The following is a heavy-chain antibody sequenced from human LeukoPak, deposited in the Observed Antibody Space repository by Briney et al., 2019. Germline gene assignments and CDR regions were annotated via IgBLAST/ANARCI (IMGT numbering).Heavy chain of an antibody. J-gene: IGHJ4*02. CDR2: LNPNNGYT. D-gene: IGHD7-27*01. Sequence: ASVKVSCKTSGYTFIDYFIHWVRQAPGQGLEWMGRLNPNNGYTFYTEEFQGRVTMTTNTSISTAYMELSRLTSDDTALYYCARDLSSTSNWEFDYWGQGILVTVSS. V-gene: IGHV1-2*06. CDR1: GYTFIDYF. CDR3: ARDLSSTSNWEFDY.